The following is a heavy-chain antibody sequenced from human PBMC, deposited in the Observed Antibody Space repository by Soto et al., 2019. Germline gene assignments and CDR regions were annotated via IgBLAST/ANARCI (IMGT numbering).Heavy chain of an antibody. CDR2: IYSNEYT. V-gene: IGHV4-30-2*05. J-gene: IGHJ5*02. CDR1: GGSISSGGYS. Sequence: TLSLTCAVSGGSISSGGYSWSWIRQPPGKGLEWIGYIYSNEYTSYKASLKSRVTISLDTSKNQFSLNLNSVTAADTAVYYCAGGALGYNWFDPWGQGTLVTVSS. D-gene: IGHD3-16*01. CDR3: AGGALGYNWFDP.